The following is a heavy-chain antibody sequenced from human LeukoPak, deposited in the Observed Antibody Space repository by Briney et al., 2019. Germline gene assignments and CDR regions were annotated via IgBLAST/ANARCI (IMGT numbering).Heavy chain of an antibody. CDR3: ARANRGWYLVYYYYMDV. Sequence: SETLSLTCTVAGGSISSYYWSWIRQPPGKGLGWIGYIYFSGSTNYNPSLKSRVTISVDTSKNQFSLKLSSVTAADTAVYYCARANRGWYLVYYYYMDVWGKGTTVTVSS. V-gene: IGHV4-59*01. CDR2: IYFSGST. D-gene: IGHD6-19*01. J-gene: IGHJ6*03. CDR1: GGSISSYY.